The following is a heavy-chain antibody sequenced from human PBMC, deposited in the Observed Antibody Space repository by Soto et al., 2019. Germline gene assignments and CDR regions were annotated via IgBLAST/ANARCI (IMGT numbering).Heavy chain of an antibody. Sequence: ASVKVSCKASGYTFTSYGISWVRQAPGQGLEWLGWISPYNDDTKYARRLQGRVTMSTDTSSRTAYMHLRSLRSDDTAVYFCARGGYYDSSGSRNYHYYGMDVWGQGTTVTVSS. D-gene: IGHD3-22*01. CDR1: GYTFTSYG. CDR2: ISPYNDDT. CDR3: ARGGYYDSSGSRNYHYYGMDV. V-gene: IGHV1-18*01. J-gene: IGHJ6*02.